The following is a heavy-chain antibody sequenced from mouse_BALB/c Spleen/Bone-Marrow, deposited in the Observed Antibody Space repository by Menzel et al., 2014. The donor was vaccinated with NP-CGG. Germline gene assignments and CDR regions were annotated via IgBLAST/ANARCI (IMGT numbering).Heavy chain of an antibody. CDR1: GYAFTNYL. CDR2: INPGSGGT. D-gene: IGHD4-1*01. V-gene: IGHV1-54*01. CDR3: ARCLTGTSAMDY. Sequence: VKLQESGAELVRPGTSVKVSCKASGYAFTNYLIEWVKQRPGQGLEWIGVINPGSGGTNYNEKFKAKATLTAAKSSSTAYMQLSSLTSDDSAVYFCARCLTGTSAMDYWGQGTSVTVSS. J-gene: IGHJ4*01.